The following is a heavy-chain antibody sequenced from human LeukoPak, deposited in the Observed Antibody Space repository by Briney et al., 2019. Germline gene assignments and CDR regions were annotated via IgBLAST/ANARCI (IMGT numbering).Heavy chain of an antibody. V-gene: IGHV3-30*18. CDR3: VKVYTAPHWHFDF. D-gene: IGHD2-2*02. CDR2: ISHDGRNK. CDR1: GFIFRDYD. Sequence: PGGSLRLSCAASGFIFRDYDMHWVRQAPGKGLEWIARISHDGRNKNYVDFVEGRFIISRDNSNSLLYLQMDSLRGDDTAVYYCVKVYTAPHWHFDFWGHGALVTVSS. J-gene: IGHJ2*01.